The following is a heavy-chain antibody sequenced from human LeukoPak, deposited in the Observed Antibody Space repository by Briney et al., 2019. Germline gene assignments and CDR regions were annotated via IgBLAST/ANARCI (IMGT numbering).Heavy chain of an antibody. CDR1: GGSISAYY. V-gene: IGHV4-59*01. J-gene: IGHJ4*02. Sequence: SATLSLTCTVSGGSISAYYWTSIRQPPGKGLEWIGDIYYSGSTNYNPSLKSRVTISVDTSKNQFSLKLSSVTAADTAVYYCARGRFQLWPHYYFDYWGQGTLVTVS. CDR3: ARGRFQLWPHYYFDY. D-gene: IGHD5-18*01. CDR2: IYYSGST.